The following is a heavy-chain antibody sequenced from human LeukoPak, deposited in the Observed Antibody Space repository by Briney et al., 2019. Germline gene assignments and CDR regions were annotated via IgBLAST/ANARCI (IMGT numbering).Heavy chain of an antibody. CDR2: IYYSGST. Sequence: PSETLSLTCTVSGGSISSSSYYWGWIRQPPGKGLEWIGSIYYSGSTYYNPSLKSRVTISVDTSKNQFSLKLSSVTAADTAVYYCARGRRELYNLDYWGQGTLVTVSS. J-gene: IGHJ4*02. CDR3: ARGRRELYNLDY. D-gene: IGHD1-26*01. V-gene: IGHV4-39*07. CDR1: GGSISSSSYY.